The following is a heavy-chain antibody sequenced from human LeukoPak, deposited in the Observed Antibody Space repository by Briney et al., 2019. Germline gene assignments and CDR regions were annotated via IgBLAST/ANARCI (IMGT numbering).Heavy chain of an antibody. J-gene: IGHJ6*04. D-gene: IGHD2-15*01. V-gene: IGHV4-61*02. CDR1: GGSISSGSYY. CDR3: ARGEGYLDV. CDR2: IYTSGST. Sequence: PSETLSLTCTVSGGSISSGSYYWSWIRQPAGKGLEWIGRIYTSGSTNYNPSLKSRVTISVDTSKNQFSLKLSSVTAADTAVYYCARGEGYLDVWGKGTTVTVSS.